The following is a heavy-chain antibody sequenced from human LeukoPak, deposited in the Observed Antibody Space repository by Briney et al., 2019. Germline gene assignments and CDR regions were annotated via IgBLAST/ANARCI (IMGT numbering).Heavy chain of an antibody. CDR1: GFTFSSYE. CDR2: ISSSGSTI. D-gene: IGHD5-18*01. Sequence: GGSLRLSCAASGFTFSSYEMNWVRQAPGKGLEWVSYISSSGSTIYYADSVKGRFTISRDNAKNSLYLQMNSLKTEDTAVYYCTRAAQTWIQLWLPGSNAFDIWGQGTMVTVSS. J-gene: IGHJ3*02. CDR3: TRAAQTWIQLWLPGSNAFDI. V-gene: IGHV3-48*03.